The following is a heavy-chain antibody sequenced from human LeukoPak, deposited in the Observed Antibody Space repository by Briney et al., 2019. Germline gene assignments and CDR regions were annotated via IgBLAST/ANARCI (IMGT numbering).Heavy chain of an antibody. D-gene: IGHD3-16*02. V-gene: IGHV3-20*04. CDR3: ARSPSYRYGYNYYYIDV. CDR1: GFPFDDYD. J-gene: IGHJ6*03. Sequence: PGGSLRLSCAASGFPFDDYDMNWVRQAPGKGLEWISGINWNGGSTRSADSVKGRFTISRDNAKNSLYLQMDSPRAEDTALYYCARSPSYRYGYNYYYIDVWGKGTTVTVSS. CDR2: INWNGGST.